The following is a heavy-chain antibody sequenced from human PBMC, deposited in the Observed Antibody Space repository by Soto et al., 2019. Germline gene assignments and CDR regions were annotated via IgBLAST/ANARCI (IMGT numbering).Heavy chain of an antibody. CDR1: GFTFDKYY. CDR3: ARGNWNYYYGFDV. CDR2: IKPDGSEQ. Sequence: VGSLRLSCAASGFTFDKYYMTWVRHSPGKGPEWVANIKPDGSEQYYVDSVKGRFTISRDNANNSLYLQMNSLRAEDTAVYFCARGNWNYYYGFDVWGQGTTVTVSS. V-gene: IGHV3-7*01. D-gene: IGHD1-20*01. J-gene: IGHJ6*02.